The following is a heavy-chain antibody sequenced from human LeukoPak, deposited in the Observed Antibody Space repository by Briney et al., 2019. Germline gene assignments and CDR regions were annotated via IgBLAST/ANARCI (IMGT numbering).Heavy chain of an antibody. V-gene: IGHV3-48*01. Sequence: AGGSLRLSCAASGFTFSSYSMNWVRQAPGKGLEWVSYISSSSSTIYYADSVKGRFTISRDNAKNSLYLQMSSLRAEDTAVYYCARALIAVAGSSSGYYYYYMDVWGKGTTVTVSS. D-gene: IGHD6-19*01. CDR1: GFTFSSYS. CDR2: ISSSSSTI. CDR3: ARALIAVAGSSSGYYYYYMDV. J-gene: IGHJ6*03.